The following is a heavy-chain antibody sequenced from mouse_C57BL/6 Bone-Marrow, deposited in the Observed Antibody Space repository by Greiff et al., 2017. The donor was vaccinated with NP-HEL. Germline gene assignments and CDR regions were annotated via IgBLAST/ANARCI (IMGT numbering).Heavy chain of an antibody. V-gene: IGHV1-85*01. CDR3: AKNYSNYYAMDY. D-gene: IGHD2-5*01. J-gene: IGHJ4*01. CDR1: GYTFTSYD. Sequence: VKLMESGPELVKPGASVKLSCKASGYTFTSYDINWVKQRPGQGLEWIGWIYPRDGSTQYNEKFKGKATLTVDTSSSTAYMELHSLTSEDSAVYFCAKNYSNYYAMDYWGQGTSVTVSS. CDR2: IYPRDGST.